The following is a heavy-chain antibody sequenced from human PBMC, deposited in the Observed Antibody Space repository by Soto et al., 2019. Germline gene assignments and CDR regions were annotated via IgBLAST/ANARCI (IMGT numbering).Heavy chain of an antibody. CDR2: MSHSGGT. Sequence: QVQLQQWGAGLLKPSETLSLTCAVYGGFVSSGSYYWSWIRQPPEKGLEWIGEMSHSGGTHFNPCLKGRVIISDDTSTNHCSRKLSSVTPPDTAVYYGARVERGTATTVVDAFDIWGPARMVTVSS. D-gene: IGHD1-1*01. V-gene: IGHV4-34*01. CDR3: ARVERGTATTVVDAFDI. CDR1: GGFVSSGSYY. J-gene: IGHJ3*02.